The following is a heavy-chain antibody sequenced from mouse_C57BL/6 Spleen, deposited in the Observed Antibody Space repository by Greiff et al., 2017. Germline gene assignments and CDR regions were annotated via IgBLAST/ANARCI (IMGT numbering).Heavy chain of an antibody. D-gene: IGHD1-1*01. CDR2: ILPGSGST. CDR3: ARSFITTVVESVWYFDV. J-gene: IGHJ1*03. Sequence: VQLQQSGAELMKPGASVKLSCKATGYTFTGYWIEWVKQRPGHGLEWIGEILPGSGSTNYNEKFKGKATFTADTSSNTAYMQLSSLTTEDSAISYCARSFITTVVESVWYFDVWGTGTTVTVSS. V-gene: IGHV1-9*01. CDR1: GYTFTGYW.